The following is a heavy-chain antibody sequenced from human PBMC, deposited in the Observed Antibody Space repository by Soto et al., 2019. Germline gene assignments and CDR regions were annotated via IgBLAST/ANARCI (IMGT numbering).Heavy chain of an antibody. CDR2: ITHGGTT. CDR3: ARGRLFLTTSGLAITYFDY. V-gene: IGHV4-34*01. D-gene: IGHD3-3*01. J-gene: IGHJ4*02. CDR1: SGSFSGYY. Sequence: QVQLQQWGAGLLKPSETLSLTCAVYSGSFSGYYYSWIRKPPGGGLEWIGEITHGGTTTYSPSLKSRVNMSLETSKNQFSLNMTSVTAADTGVYYCARGRLFLTTSGLAITYFDYWGQGTLVTVSS.